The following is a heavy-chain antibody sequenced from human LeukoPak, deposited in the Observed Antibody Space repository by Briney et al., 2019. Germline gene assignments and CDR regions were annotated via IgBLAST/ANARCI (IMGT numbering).Heavy chain of an antibody. CDR1: GRSISSYY. D-gene: IGHD3-10*01. J-gene: IGHJ4*02. Sequence: SETLSLTCTVSGRSISSYYWSWIRQSPGKGLECIGYVYYSGSTNYNPSLKSRVTISVDTSENQFSLKLSSVTAADTAVYYCARSELLWFGGVNSGFDYWGQGTLVTVSS. CDR2: VYYSGST. V-gene: IGHV4-59*01. CDR3: ARSELLWFGGVNSGFDY.